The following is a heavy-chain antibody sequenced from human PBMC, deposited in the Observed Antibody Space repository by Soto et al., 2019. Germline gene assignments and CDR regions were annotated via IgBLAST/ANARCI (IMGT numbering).Heavy chain of an antibody. J-gene: IGHJ4*02. CDR2: IYYSGTT. Sequence: SETLSLTCTVSCGSISSGDHYWSWVRQPPGKGLEWIAYIYYSGTTYYNPSLKSRVTMSVDTSKNQFSLNLSSVTAADTAVYYCATYYDSSGPTFDYWGQGTLVTVSS. D-gene: IGHD3-22*01. CDR1: CGSISSGDHY. V-gene: IGHV4-30-4*01. CDR3: ATYYDSSGPTFDY.